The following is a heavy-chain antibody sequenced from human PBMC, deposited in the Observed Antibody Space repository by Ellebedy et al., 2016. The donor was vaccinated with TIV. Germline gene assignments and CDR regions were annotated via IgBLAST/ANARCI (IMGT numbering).Heavy chain of an antibody. Sequence: GESLKISXAASGFTFNTYGMHWVRQAPGKGLEWVALVSYDGSKTFYADSVKGRFTISRDNSKNTLYLQMNSLRIEDTAVYYCGKDRLSRWGQGTLVTVSS. D-gene: IGHD2-2*01. CDR1: GFTFNTYG. V-gene: IGHV3-30*18. CDR3: GKDRLSR. CDR2: VSYDGSKT. J-gene: IGHJ4*02.